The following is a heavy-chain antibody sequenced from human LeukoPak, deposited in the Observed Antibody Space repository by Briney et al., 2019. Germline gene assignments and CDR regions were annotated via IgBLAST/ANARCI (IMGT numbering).Heavy chain of an antibody. J-gene: IGHJ4*02. CDR2: ISGSDTST. Sequence: PGGSLRLSCAASGFPFSRYAMNWVREAPGKGLEWGSTISGSDTSTYYAESVKGRFTISRDNSKNTLYMQMNSLRAEDTAVYYCTKFDAPSGRENYWGQGTLVTVSS. V-gene: IGHV3-23*01. CDR3: TKFDAPSGRENY. CDR1: GFPFSRYA.